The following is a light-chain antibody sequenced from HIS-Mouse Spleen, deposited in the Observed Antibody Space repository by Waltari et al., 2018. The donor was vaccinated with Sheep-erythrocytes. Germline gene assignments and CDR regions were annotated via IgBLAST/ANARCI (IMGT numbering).Light chain of an antibody. V-gene: IGLV2-8*01. J-gene: IGLJ3*02. CDR1: SSDVGGYNY. CDR3: SSYAGSNNWV. CDR2: EVS. Sequence: QSALTQPPSASGSPGQSVTISCTGTSSDVGGYNYVSCYQQHPGKAPKLMIYEVSKRASGVPARFSGSKSGNTASLTVSGLQAEDEADYYCSSYAGSNNWVFGGGTKLTVL.